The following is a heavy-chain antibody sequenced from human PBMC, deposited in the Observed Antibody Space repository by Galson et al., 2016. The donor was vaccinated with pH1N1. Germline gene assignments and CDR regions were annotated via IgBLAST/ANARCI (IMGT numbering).Heavy chain of an antibody. D-gene: IGHD6-25*01. CDR2: INHSGIT. CDR3: ARSAAMNVDY. J-gene: IGHJ4*02. V-gene: IGHV4-34*01. Sequence: SETLSLTCAVYGVSFSGYYWSWIRQPPGKGLEWIGEINHSGITHYNPPRKSRVTISVDTAKNQFSLKLSSVTAADTAVYYCARSAAMNVDYWGQGTLVTVSS. CDR1: GVSFSGYY.